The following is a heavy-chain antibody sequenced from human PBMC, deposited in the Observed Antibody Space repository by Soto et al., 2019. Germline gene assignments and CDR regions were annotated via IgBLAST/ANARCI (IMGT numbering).Heavy chain of an antibody. CDR2: ISHDGSYK. CDR3: AKGLLAIVGTTLPRDAFNI. Sequence: GGSLRLYCAASGFSFTTYVMHWVRQAPGKGLEWVAVISHDGSYKYYGDAVKGRFTISRDTSKNAVYREMNSLRPEDTAVYYCAKGLLAIVGTTLPRDAFNIWGQGTMVTVSS. V-gene: IGHV3-30*18. CDR1: GFSFTTYV. D-gene: IGHD1-26*01. J-gene: IGHJ3*02.